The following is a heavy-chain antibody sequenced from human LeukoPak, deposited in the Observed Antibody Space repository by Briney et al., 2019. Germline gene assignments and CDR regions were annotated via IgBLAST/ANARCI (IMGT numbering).Heavy chain of an antibody. V-gene: IGHV3-48*02. CDR3: ARRNYYGSGSLGRPFDY. CDR2: ISSSSSTI. CDR1: GFTFSSYS. Sequence: PGGSLRLSCAASGFTFSSYSMNWVRHAPGKGLEWVSYISSSSSTIYYADSVKGRFTISRDNAKNSLYLQMNSLRDEDTAVYYCARRNYYGSGSLGRPFDYWGQGTLVTVSS. D-gene: IGHD3-10*01. J-gene: IGHJ4*02.